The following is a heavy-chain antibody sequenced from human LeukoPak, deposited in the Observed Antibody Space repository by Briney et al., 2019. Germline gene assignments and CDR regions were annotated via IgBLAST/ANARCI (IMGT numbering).Heavy chain of an antibody. D-gene: IGHD1-26*01. CDR1: GFTFSSYA. Sequence: GGSLRLSCAASGFTFSSYAMSWVRQAPGKGLEWVSAISGSGDSTYYADSVKGRFSISRDNSKNTLYLQMNSLRAEDTAVYYCATLMVGAYYFGYWGQGTLVTVSS. V-gene: IGHV3-23*01. J-gene: IGHJ4*02. CDR3: ATLMVGAYYFGY. CDR2: ISGSGDST.